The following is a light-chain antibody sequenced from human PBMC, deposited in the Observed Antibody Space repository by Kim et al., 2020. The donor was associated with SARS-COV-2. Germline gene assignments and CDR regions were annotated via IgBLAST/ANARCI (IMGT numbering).Light chain of an antibody. CDR1: KVGDKY. CDR3: QAWDSSTEV. Sequence: SVFPGQKASITCSGDKVGDKYACWYQQKPGQSPVVVIYQDSKWPSGIPERFSGSNSGNTATLTISGTQAMDEADYYCQAWDSSTEVFGTGTKVTVL. V-gene: IGLV3-1*01. J-gene: IGLJ1*01. CDR2: QDS.